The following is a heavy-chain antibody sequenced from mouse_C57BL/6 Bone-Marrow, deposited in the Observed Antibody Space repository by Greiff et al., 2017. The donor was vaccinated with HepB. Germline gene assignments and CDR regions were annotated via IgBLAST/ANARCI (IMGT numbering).Heavy chain of an antibody. V-gene: IGHV5-17*01. J-gene: IGHJ3*01. CDR1: GFTFSDYG. Sequence: DVHLVESGGGLVKPGGSLKLSCAASGFTFSDYGMHWVRQAPEKGLEWVADISSGSSTIYYADTVKGGITSARDNAKSTLFLQMTSLRSEDTAMYYCARNDAYWGQGTLVTVSA. CDR3: ARNDAY. CDR2: ISSGSSTI.